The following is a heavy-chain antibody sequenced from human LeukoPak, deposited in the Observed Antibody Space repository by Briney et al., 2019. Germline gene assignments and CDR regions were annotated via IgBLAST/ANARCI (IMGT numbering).Heavy chain of an antibody. CDR1: GGSLSSYY. D-gene: IGHD3-9*01. Sequence: SETLSLTCTVSGGSLSSYYWSWIRQPPGKGLEWIGYIYYSGSTNYNPSLKSRVTISVDTSKNQFSLKLSSVTAADTAVYYCARVGDLTGYYSFDYWGQGTLVTVSS. J-gene: IGHJ4*02. V-gene: IGHV4-59*01. CDR2: IYYSGST. CDR3: ARVGDLTGYYSFDY.